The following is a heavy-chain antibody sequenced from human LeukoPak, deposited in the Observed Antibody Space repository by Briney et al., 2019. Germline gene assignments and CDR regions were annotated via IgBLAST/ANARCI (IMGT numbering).Heavy chain of an antibody. CDR2: ISYDGSNK. CDR3: ARETGSAIGSTDFDY. V-gene: IGHV3-30-3*01. Sequence: GGSLRLSCAASGFTFSNYYMHWGRQAPGKGLEWVAVISYDGSNKYYADSVKGRFTISRDNSKNTLYLQMNSLRAEDTAVYYCARETGSAIGSTDFDYWGQGTLVTVSS. J-gene: IGHJ4*02. CDR1: GFTFSNYY. D-gene: IGHD4-17*01.